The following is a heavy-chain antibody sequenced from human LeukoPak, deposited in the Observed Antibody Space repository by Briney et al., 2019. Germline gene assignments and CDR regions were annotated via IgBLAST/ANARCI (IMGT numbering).Heavy chain of an antibody. Sequence: GGSLRLSCAASGFTFTSYGMHWVRQAPGKGLEWVAFIRYDGSNKYYADSVKGRFTISRDNSLYLQMNSLRAEDTAVYYCAKATDCGGDCHPDYWGQGTLVTVSS. CDR1: GFTFTSYG. CDR2: IRYDGSNK. D-gene: IGHD2-21*01. J-gene: IGHJ4*02. V-gene: IGHV3-30*02. CDR3: AKATDCGGDCHPDY.